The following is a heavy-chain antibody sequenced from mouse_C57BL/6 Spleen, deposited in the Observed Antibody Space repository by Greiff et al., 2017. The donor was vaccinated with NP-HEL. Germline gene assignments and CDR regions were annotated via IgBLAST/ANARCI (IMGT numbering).Heavy chain of an antibody. CDR3: ARRVLRGDYAMDY. J-gene: IGHJ4*01. Sequence: EVQRVESGGDLVKPGGSLKLSCAASGFTFSSYGMSWVRQTPDKRLEWVATISSGGSYTYYPDSVKGRFTISRDNAKNTLYLQMSSLKSEDTAMYYCARRVLRGDYAMDYWGQGTSVTVSS. D-gene: IGHD1-1*01. CDR2: ISSGGSYT. V-gene: IGHV5-6*01. CDR1: GFTFSSYG.